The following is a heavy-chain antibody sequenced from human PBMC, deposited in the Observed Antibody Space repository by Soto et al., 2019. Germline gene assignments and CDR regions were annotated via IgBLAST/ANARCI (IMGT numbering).Heavy chain of an antibody. Sequence: PSETLSLTCTVSGGSVSSGSYYWSWIRQPPGKGLEWIGYIYYSGSTNYNPSLKSRVTISVDTSKNQFSLKLSSVTAADTAVCYCARGQWLRLYYYYGMDVWGQGTTVTVSS. CDR1: GGSVSSGSYY. J-gene: IGHJ6*02. CDR2: IYYSGST. V-gene: IGHV4-61*01. D-gene: IGHD5-12*01. CDR3: ARGQWLRLYYYYGMDV.